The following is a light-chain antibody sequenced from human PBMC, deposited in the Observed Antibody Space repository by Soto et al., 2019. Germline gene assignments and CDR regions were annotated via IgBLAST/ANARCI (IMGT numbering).Light chain of an antibody. J-gene: IGLJ1*01. V-gene: IGLV2-14*01. Sequence: QSALTQPASVSGSPGQSITICCTGTSSDVGGYNYVSWYQQHPGKAPKLMIYEVSNRPSGVSNRFSGSKSCNTASLTISGLQAEDEADYYCSSYTSSILYVFGTGTKLTVL. CDR1: SSDVGGYNY. CDR2: EVS. CDR3: SSYTSSILYV.